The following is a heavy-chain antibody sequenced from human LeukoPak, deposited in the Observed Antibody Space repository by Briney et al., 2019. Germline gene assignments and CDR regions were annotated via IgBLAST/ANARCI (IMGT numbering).Heavy chain of an antibody. CDR1: AFTFSSYS. J-gene: IGHJ4*02. V-gene: IGHV3-21*01. CDR2: ISSSSSYI. CDR3: ARYTAFDY. D-gene: IGHD5-18*01. Sequence: GGSLRLSCAASAFTFSSYSMNWVRQAPGKGLEWVSSISSSSSYIYYADSVNCRFTISRANAKNSLYLQMNSLRAEDTAVYYCARYTAFDYWGQGTLVTVSS.